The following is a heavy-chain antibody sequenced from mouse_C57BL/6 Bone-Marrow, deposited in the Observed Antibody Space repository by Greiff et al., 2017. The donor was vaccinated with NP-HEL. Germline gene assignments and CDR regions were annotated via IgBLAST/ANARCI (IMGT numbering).Heavy chain of an antibody. Sequence: VQLQQSGPELVKPGASVKISCKASGYAFSSSWMNWVKQRPGKGLEWIGRIYPGDGDTNYNGKFKGKATLTADKSSSTAYMQLSSLTSEDSAVYFCALVLFDYWGQGTTLTVSS. CDR1: GYAFSSSW. V-gene: IGHV1-82*01. J-gene: IGHJ2*01. CDR3: ALVLFDY. D-gene: IGHD1-1*02. CDR2: IYPGDGDT.